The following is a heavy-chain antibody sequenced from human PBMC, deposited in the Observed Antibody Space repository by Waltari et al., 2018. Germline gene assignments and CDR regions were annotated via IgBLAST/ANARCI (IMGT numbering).Heavy chain of an antibody. CDR2: INSDGSTT. D-gene: IGHD5-12*01. CDR1: GFTFSSYW. V-gene: IGHV3-74*01. CDR3: AKGGGWLQDY. J-gene: IGHJ4*02. Sequence: EVQLVESGGGLAQPGGSLRLSCVASGFTFSSYWMHWVRQAPGKGLVWVSRINSDGSTTNYADSVKGRFTISRDNAKNTLYLQMNSLRAEDTAVYYCAKGGGWLQDYWGQGTLVTVSS.